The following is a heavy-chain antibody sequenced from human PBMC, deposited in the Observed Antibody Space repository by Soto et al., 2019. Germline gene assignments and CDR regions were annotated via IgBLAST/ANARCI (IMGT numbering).Heavy chain of an antibody. CDR3: ARDSKRYCSGGSCSWFDP. V-gene: IGHV3-30-3*01. J-gene: IGHJ5*02. CDR1: GFTFSSYA. D-gene: IGHD2-15*01. Sequence: GGSLRLSCAASGFTFSSYAMHWVRQAPGKGLEWVAVISYDGSNKYYADFVKGRFTISRDNSKNTLYLQMNSLRAEDTAVFYCARDSKRYCSGGSCSWFDPWGQGTLVTVSS. CDR2: ISYDGSNK.